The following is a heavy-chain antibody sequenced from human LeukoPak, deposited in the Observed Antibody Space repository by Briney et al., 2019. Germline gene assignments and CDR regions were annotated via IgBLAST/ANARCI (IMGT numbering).Heavy chain of an antibody. V-gene: IGHV4-59*08. CDR1: GGSFSSYY. J-gene: IGHJ6*02. Sequence: SETLSLTCTVSGGSFSSYYWSWIRQPPGKGLEWIGYIYYSGSTNYNPSLKSRVTISVDTSKNQLSLKLSSVTAADTAVYYCARHLGTSAYSYGMDVWGQGTTVTVSS. CDR2: IYYSGST. CDR3: ARHLGTSAYSYGMDV.